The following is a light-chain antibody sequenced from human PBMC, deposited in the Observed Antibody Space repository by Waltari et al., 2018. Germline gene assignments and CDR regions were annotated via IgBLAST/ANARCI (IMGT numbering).Light chain of an antibody. J-gene: IGLJ1*01. CDR3: CSYAGSSTYV. CDR2: EGS. Sequence: QSALTQPASVSGSPGQSITISCTGTSSDVGSNNLVSWYQQHPGKAPKLMIYEGSKRPSGVPILFSCSKSGNTASLTISGLQAEDEADYYCCSYAGSSTYVFGTGTKVTVL. V-gene: IGLV2-23*01. CDR1: SSDVGSNNL.